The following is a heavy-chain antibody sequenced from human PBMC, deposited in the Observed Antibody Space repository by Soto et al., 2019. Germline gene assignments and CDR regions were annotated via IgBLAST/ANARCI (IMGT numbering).Heavy chain of an antibody. V-gene: IGHV4-59*01. CDR2: IYYSGST. D-gene: IGHD3-22*01. CDR3: ARGQGSMIVNLYYFDY. J-gene: IGHJ4*02. Sequence: SETLSLTCTVSGGSISSYYWSWIRQPPGKGLEWIGYIYYSGSTSYNPSLKSRVTISVDTSKNQFSLKLSSVTAADTAVYYCARGQGSMIVNLYYFDYWGQGTLVTLSS. CDR1: GGSISSYY.